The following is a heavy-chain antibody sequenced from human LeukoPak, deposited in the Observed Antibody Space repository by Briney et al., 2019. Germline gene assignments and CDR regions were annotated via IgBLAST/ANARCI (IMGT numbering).Heavy chain of an antibody. CDR2: IYYSGST. Sequence: PSETPSLTCTVSGDSISSYYWSWIRQPPGKGLEWIGYIYYSGSTNYNPSLKSRVTISVDTSKNQFSLKLSSVTAADTAVYYCARVLVVPAAFPVDNWFDPWGQGTLVTVSS. D-gene: IGHD2-2*01. J-gene: IGHJ5*02. CDR3: ARVLVVPAAFPVDNWFDP. V-gene: IGHV4-59*01. CDR1: GDSISSYY.